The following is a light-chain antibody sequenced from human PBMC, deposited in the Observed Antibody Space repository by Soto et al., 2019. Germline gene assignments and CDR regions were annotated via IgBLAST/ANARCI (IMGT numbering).Light chain of an antibody. CDR3: QQYSSFSRT. CDR1: QTIGTW. CDR2: DAS. Sequence: DIQMTQSPSTLSASVGDRVTITCRASQTIGTWLAWYQQKPGKAPELLIYDASTLEGGVPSRFSGSGSGTEFSLTITSLQPDDFATFYCQQYSSFSRTFGQGTTVDIK. V-gene: IGKV1-5*01. J-gene: IGKJ1*01.